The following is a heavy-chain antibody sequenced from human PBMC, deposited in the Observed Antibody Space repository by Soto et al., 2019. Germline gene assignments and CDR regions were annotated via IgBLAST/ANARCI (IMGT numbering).Heavy chain of an antibody. D-gene: IGHD4-17*01. CDR3: ASPPRATVTDNIFDY. CDR2: ISGSDGST. Sequence: PGGSLRLSCAAPGLTFNSYAMSWVRQAPGKGLEWVSAISGSDGSTYYADSVKGRFTISRDNSKNTLYLQMSSLRAEDTAVYYCASPPRATVTDNIFDYWGQGTLVTVSS. CDR1: GLTFNSYA. J-gene: IGHJ4*02. V-gene: IGHV3-23*01.